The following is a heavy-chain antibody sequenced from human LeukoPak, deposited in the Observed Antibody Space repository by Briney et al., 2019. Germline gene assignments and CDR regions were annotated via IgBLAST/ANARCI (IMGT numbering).Heavy chain of an antibody. V-gene: IGHV4-59*12. CDR1: GGSINSYY. J-gene: IGHJ4*02. CDR3: STGMLRGLAPVFLDY. CDR2: IHYTGST. Sequence: PSETLSLTCTVSGGSINSYYWSWIRQPPGKGLECIGYIHYTGSTNYNPSLKSRVTISLDTSKNQFSLNLRSVTAADTAVYYCSTGMLRGLAPVFLDYWGQGTLVTVSS. D-gene: IGHD3-10*01.